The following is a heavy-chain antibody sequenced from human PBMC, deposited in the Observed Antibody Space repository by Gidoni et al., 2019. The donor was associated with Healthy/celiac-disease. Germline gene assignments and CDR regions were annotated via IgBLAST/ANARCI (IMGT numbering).Heavy chain of an antibody. CDR1: GGTFSSYA. CDR2: IIPIFGTA. CDR3: ARDKDGSGSYYSWGAFDI. V-gene: IGHV1-69*01. Sequence: QVQLVQSGAAVKKPGSSVKVSCKASGGTFSSYAISWVRQAPGQGLEWMGGIIPIFGTANYAQKFQGRVTITADESTSTAYMELSSLRSEDTAVYYCARDKDGSGSYYSWGAFDIWGQGTMVTVSS. D-gene: IGHD3-10*01. J-gene: IGHJ3*02.